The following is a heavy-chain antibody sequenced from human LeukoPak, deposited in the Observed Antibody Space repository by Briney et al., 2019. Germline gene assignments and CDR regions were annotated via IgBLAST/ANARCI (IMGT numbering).Heavy chain of an antibody. Sequence: ASVKVSCKASGYTFTSYYIHRVRQAPGQGLEWMGIIRPSGGSTTYAQKFQGRVTMTRDTSTSTVYMELSSLRSEDTAVYFCAIVAAGVDFDYWGQGTLVTVSS. CDR2: IRPSGGST. V-gene: IGHV1-46*01. CDR1: GYTFTSYY. D-gene: IGHD6-13*01. CDR3: AIVAAGVDFDY. J-gene: IGHJ4*02.